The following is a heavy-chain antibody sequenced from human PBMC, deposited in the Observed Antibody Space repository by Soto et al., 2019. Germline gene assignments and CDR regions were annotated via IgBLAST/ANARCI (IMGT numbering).Heavy chain of an antibody. V-gene: IGHV3-66*01. CDR2: ISSGGST. D-gene: IGHD3-3*01. CDR3: AGDTLGGAYDFWH. CDR1: GFSVSNHY. J-gene: IGHJ4*02. Sequence: EVQLVESGGGLVQPGGSLRLSCAASGFSVSNHYMTWVRQAPGKGLEWVSVISSGGSTYYADSVKGRFTISSDSSKNTLYLEMNRVRAGDTAVYYCAGDTLGGAYDFWHGGQGTLVTVSS.